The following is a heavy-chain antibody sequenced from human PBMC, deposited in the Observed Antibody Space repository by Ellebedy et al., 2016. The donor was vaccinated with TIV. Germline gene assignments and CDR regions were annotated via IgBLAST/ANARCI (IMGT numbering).Heavy chain of an antibody. J-gene: IGHJ4*02. CDR3: ARANGYYGSGSYSTALDY. CDR1: GFTFDDYG. Sequence: GESLKISCAASGFTFDDYGMSWVRQAPGKGLEWVSGINWNGGSTGYADSVKGRFTISRDNAKNSLYLQMNSLRAEDTALYYCARANGYYGSGSYSTALDYWGQGTLVTVSS. CDR2: INWNGGST. V-gene: IGHV3-20*04. D-gene: IGHD3-10*01.